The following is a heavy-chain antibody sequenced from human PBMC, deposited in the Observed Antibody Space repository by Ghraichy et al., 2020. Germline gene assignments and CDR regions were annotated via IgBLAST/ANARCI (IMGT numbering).Heavy chain of an antibody. D-gene: IGHD6-19*01. Sequence: GGSLRLSCSASGFTFSSYAMHWVRQAPGKGLEYVSAISSNGDSTYYADSVKGRFTISRDNSKNTLYLQMSSLRAEDTAVYYCVKRESGYSSVWGQGTLVTVSS. J-gene: IGHJ4*02. CDR1: GFTFSSYA. V-gene: IGHV3-64D*06. CDR2: ISSNGDST. CDR3: VKRESGYSSV.